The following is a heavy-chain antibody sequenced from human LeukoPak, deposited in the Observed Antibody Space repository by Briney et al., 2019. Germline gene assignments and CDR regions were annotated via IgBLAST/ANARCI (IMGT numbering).Heavy chain of an antibody. CDR1: GYTFTSYD. J-gene: IGHJ3*02. CDR2: MNPNSGNT. V-gene: IGHV1-8*03. D-gene: IGHD6-13*01. Sequence: GASVKVSCKASGYTFTSYDINWVRQATGQGLEWMGWMNPNSGNTGYAQKFQCRVTITRNTSISTAYMELSSLRSEDTAVYYCASSRIAAAGAFDIWGQGTMVTVSS. CDR3: ASSRIAAAGAFDI.